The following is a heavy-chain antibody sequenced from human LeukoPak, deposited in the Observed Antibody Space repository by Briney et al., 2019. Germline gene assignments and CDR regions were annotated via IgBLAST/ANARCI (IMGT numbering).Heavy chain of an antibody. CDR3: ARCRFGELMSCDY. V-gene: IGHV1-8*01. J-gene: IGHJ4*02. Sequence: ASVKVSCKASGYTFTSYDINWVRQAPGQGLEWMGWMNPNSGSTGYAQEFQGRVTMTRNTSITTAYMELSSLRSEDTAVYYCARCRFGELMSCDYWGQGTLVTVSS. CDR1: GYTFTSYD. CDR2: MNPNSGST. D-gene: IGHD3-10*01.